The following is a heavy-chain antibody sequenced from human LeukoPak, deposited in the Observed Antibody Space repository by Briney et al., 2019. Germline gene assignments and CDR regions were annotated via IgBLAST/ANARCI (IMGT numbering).Heavy chain of an antibody. Sequence: PGGSLRLSCAASGFTFSSYAMSWVRQAPGKGLEWVSAISGSGGSTYYADSVKGRFTISRDNSKNTLYLQMNSLRAEDTAVYYCAKDYYDSSGYLYYFDYWGQGTLVTVSS. D-gene: IGHD3-22*01. CDR3: AKDYYDSSGYLYYFDY. J-gene: IGHJ4*02. CDR1: GFTFSSYA. CDR2: ISGSGGST. V-gene: IGHV3-23*01.